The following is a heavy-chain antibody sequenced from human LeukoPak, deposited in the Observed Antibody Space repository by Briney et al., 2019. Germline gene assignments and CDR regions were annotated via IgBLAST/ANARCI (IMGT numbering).Heavy chain of an antibody. CDR1: GASFNSDDQY. CDR3: SRGLDSRKLGY. D-gene: IGHD3-22*01. J-gene: IGHJ4*02. CDR2: IHPSGML. Sequence: SETLSLTCTVSGASFNSDDQYWTWIRQSPGKGLEWLGSIHPSGMLYNNPSLESRVTMSRDTSKDQFSLNLNSVTAADTAVYFCSRGLDSRKLGYWGQGILVTVSS. V-gene: IGHV4-31*03.